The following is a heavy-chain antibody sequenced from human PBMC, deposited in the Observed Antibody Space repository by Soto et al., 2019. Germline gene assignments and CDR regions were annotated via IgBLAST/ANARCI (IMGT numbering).Heavy chain of an antibody. Sequence: SETLSLTCAVYGGSLSGYYWGWIRQSPGKGLEWIGEINHSGNTNYNPSLKSRVAISVDTSENHFSLKLSSVTAADTAVYYCARGGYCGRSSCYQFDYWGQGTLVTVSS. CDR1: GGSLSGYY. J-gene: IGHJ4*02. D-gene: IGHD2-2*01. CDR2: INHSGNT. V-gene: IGHV4-34*01. CDR3: ARGGYCGRSSCYQFDY.